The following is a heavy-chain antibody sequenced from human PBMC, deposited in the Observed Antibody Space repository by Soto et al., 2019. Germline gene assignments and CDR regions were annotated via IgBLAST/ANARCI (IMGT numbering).Heavy chain of an antibody. Sequence: EVQLVGSGGGLVQPGGSLRLSCAASGFTFSTYWMSWVRQAPGKGLEWVANIKEDGSEKYYVDSVEGRFTISRDNAKNSLYLQMTSLRAEDTALYYCARGWGYFDSSGFPYLYAMDVRGQGTTVTVSS. CDR3: ARGWGYFDSSGFPYLYAMDV. CDR1: GFTFSTYW. J-gene: IGHJ6*02. V-gene: IGHV3-7*01. D-gene: IGHD3-22*01. CDR2: IKEDGSEK.